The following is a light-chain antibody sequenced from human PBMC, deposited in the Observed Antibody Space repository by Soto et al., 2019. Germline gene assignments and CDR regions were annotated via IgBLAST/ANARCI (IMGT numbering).Light chain of an antibody. CDR3: QQYNSYST. V-gene: IGKV1-5*03. Sequence: DIPMTQSPSTLSTSVGDGVTITCRASQSISRWLAWDHQKPGRAPKVLIYKASTFESGAPSRFSGSGSGTEFTLTISRPQPDGFATYYCQQYNSYSTFGQGTKLEI. J-gene: IGKJ2*01. CDR2: KAS. CDR1: QSISRW.